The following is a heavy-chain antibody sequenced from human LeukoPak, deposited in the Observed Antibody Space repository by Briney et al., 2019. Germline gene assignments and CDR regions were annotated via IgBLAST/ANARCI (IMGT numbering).Heavy chain of an antibody. D-gene: IGHD3-22*01. J-gene: IGHJ4*02. CDR2: INTNTGNP. V-gene: IGHV7-4-1*02. Sequence: ASVNVSCKASGYTFTSYAMNWVRQAPGQGLEWMGWINTNTGNPTYAQGFTGRFVFSLDTSVSTAYLQISSLKAEDTAVYYCARVLDYYDSSGYYYVYFDYWGQGTLVTVSS. CDR1: GYTFTSYA. CDR3: ARVLDYYDSSGYYYVYFDY.